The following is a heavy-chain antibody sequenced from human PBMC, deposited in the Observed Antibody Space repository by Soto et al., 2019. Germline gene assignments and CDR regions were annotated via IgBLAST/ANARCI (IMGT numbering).Heavy chain of an antibody. Sequence: EVQLLESGGALVQPGGSLRLSCAASGFTFNTNAMSWVRQAPGKGLEWVSSISGTGSRTYYADSVKGRFTIARDNSKNTVSLQMNNLRAEDTGLYYCTKDTGYLSMDAWGQGTTVNVSS. V-gene: IGHV3-23*01. CDR1: GFTFNTNA. J-gene: IGHJ6*01. D-gene: IGHD6-25*01. CDR2: ISGTGSRT. CDR3: TKDTGYLSMDA.